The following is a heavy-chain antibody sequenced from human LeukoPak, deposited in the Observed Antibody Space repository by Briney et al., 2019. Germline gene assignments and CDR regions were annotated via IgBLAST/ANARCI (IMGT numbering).Heavy chain of an antibody. CDR2: INHSGST. V-gene: IGHV4-34*01. CDR3: AIIHIPGGDTFDI. Sequence: SETLSLTCAVYGGSFSGYYWSWIRQPPGKGLEWIGEINHSGSTKYNPSLKSRVTTSVDTSKNQFSLKLSSVTAADTAVYYCAIIHIPGGDTFDIWGQGTMVSVSS. CDR1: GGSFSGYY. D-gene: IGHD3-10*01. J-gene: IGHJ3*02.